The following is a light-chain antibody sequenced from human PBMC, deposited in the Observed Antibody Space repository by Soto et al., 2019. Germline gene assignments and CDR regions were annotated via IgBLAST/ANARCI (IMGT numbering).Light chain of an antibody. CDR2: ETS. J-gene: IGKJ1*01. CDR1: QSISRW. Sequence: DVQMTRSPSTLSASVGDRVTITCRASQSISRWLAWYQQKPGKAPKLLIYETSSLEDGVPSRFTGSGSGTEFSLTITSLQPEDFASYYCQQYKDYWTFGQGTKVDMK. V-gene: IGKV1-5*03. CDR3: QQYKDYWT.